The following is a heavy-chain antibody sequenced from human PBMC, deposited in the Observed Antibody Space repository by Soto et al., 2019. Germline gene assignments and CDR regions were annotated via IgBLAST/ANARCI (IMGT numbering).Heavy chain of an antibody. V-gene: IGHV4-31*03. Sequence: QVQLQESGPGLVQPSQTLSLTCTVSGGSISSGGYYWSWIRQHPGTGLEWIGNISYSGSTYDNTSLXSGXTLSVDTSRNHFSLLVNSVTAADTAAYYCARGVLHWGQGPLVTVSS. CDR3: ARGVLH. J-gene: IGHJ4*01. CDR2: ISYSGST. CDR1: GGSISSGGYY.